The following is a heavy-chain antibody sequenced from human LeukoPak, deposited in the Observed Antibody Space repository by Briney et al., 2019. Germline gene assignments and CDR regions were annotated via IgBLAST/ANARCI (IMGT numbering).Heavy chain of an antibody. V-gene: IGHV4-59*01. CDR1: SGSISSYY. J-gene: IGHJ3*02. D-gene: IGHD2-15*01. CDR2: INYIGST. CDR3: ARGPDADFSGGSCYII. Sequence: SETLSLTSTVSSGSISSYYWSWIRQPPGKGLEWIGYINYIGSTKYSPSLKSRVTISADTSKNQFSLKLSSVTAADTAMYYCARGPDADFSGGSCYIIWGQGTMVTVSS.